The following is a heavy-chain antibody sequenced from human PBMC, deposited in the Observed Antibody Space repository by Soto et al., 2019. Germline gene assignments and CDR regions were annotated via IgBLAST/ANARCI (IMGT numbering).Heavy chain of an antibody. CDR3: ATRDPGHY. CDR2: ISDYNGNA. CDR1: GYTFTNYM. Sequence: ASVKVSCKASGYTFTNYMISWVRQAPGQGLEWMGRISDYNGNADYSQKLQGRVTMTRDTSTSTVYMELSSLRSEDTAVYYCATRDPGHYWGQGTLVTVSS. V-gene: IGHV1-18*01. J-gene: IGHJ4*02.